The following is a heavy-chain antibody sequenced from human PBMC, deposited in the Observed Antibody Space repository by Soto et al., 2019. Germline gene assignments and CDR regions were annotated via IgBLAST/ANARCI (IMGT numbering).Heavy chain of an antibody. J-gene: IGHJ2*01. Sequence: QVQLQESGPGLVKPSGTLSLTCAVSGGSISSSNWWSWVRQAPGKGLEWIGEIYHSGSTNYNPSLTRRVTISVDKSKNQFSLKLSSVTAADTAVYYCAVDGVRFRYFDLWGRGTLVTVSS. CDR3: AVDGVRFRYFDL. CDR2: IYHSGST. D-gene: IGHD3-10*01. V-gene: IGHV4-4*02. CDR1: GGSISSSNW.